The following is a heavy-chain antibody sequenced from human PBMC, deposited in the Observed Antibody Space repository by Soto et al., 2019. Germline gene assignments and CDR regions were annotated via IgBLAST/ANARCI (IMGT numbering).Heavy chain of an antibody. Sequence: PSETLCLTCTVSGGSITSGDSYWSWIRQPPGKGLEWSGYIYYSGSTYYNPSLKSRVTISVDTSKNQFSLELSSVTAADTAVYYCSRGSDYDDSSGYPTRWFHPWGQGTLVTGLL. CDR2: IYYSGST. V-gene: IGHV4-30-4*01. D-gene: IGHD3-22*01. CDR3: SRGSDYDDSSGYPTRWFHP. CDR1: GGSITSGDSY. J-gene: IGHJ5*02.